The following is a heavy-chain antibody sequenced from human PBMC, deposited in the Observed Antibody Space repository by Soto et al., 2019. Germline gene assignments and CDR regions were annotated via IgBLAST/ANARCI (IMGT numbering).Heavy chain of an antibody. J-gene: IGHJ4*02. V-gene: IGHV3-23*01. CDR2: VSGTGGSA. D-gene: IGHD4-17*01. CDR1: GFTFSSYA. Sequence: GGSLRLSCAASGFTFSSYAMTWVRQAPGKGLEWVSGVSGTGGSAYYADSVKGRFTTSRDKSTNTLYLHMNSLRAEDTAVYYCGRGSAYSDYDFEYWGQGTLVTVSS. CDR3: GRGSAYSDYDFEY.